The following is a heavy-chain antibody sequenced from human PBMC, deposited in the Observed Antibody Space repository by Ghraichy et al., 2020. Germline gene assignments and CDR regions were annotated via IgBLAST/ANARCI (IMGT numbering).Heavy chain of an antibody. V-gene: IGHV1-69*04. CDR1: GGTFSSYA. D-gene: IGHD3-10*01. CDR3: ARDDYGSGSSMGYYGMDV. Sequence: SVKVSCKASGGTFSSYAISWVRQAPGQGLEWMGRIIPILGIANYAQKFQGRVTITADKSTSTAYMELSSLRSEDTAVYYCARDDYGSGSSMGYYGMDVWGQGTTVTVSS. CDR2: IIPILGIA. J-gene: IGHJ6*02.